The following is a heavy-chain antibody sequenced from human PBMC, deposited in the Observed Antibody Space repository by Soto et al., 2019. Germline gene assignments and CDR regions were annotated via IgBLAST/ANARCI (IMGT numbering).Heavy chain of an antibody. CDR3: ARVYFGVVRMDV. J-gene: IGHJ6*02. CDR2: IIPIFGTA. D-gene: IGHD3-3*01. Sequence: ASVKVSCKASGGTFSSYAISWVRQAPGQGLEWMGGIIPIFGTANYAQKFQGRVTITADKSTSTAYMELSSLRSEDTAVYYCARVYFGVVRMDVWGQGTTVTVSS. CDR1: GGTFSSYA. V-gene: IGHV1-69*06.